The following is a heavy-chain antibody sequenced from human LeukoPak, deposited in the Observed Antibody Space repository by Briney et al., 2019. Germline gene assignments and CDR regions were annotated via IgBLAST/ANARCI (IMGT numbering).Heavy chain of an antibody. Sequence: SQTLSLTCTVSGGSISSGGYYWSWIRQHPGKGLEWIAYIYYSGSTYYNPSLKSRVTISVDTSKNQFSLKLSSVTAADTAVYYCARGIITMVRGVIILPNWFDPWGQGTLVTVSS. D-gene: IGHD3-10*01. CDR2: IYYSGST. CDR1: GGSISSGGYY. J-gene: IGHJ5*02. CDR3: ARGIITMVRGVIILPNWFDP. V-gene: IGHV4-31*03.